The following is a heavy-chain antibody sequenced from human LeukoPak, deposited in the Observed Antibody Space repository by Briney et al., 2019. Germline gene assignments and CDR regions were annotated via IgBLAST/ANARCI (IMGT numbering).Heavy chain of an antibody. J-gene: IGHJ4*02. CDR2: IKQDGSEK. CDR3: ARDPGRPYCTNGVCFYYFDY. D-gene: IGHD2-8*01. V-gene: IGHV3-7*01. Sequence: GGSLRLSCAAPGFTFSSYWMSWVRQAPGKGLEWVANIKQDGSEKYYVDSVKGRFTISRDNAKNSLYLQMNSLRAEDTAVYYCARDPGRPYCTNGVCFYYFDYWGQGTLVTVSS. CDR1: GFTFSSYW.